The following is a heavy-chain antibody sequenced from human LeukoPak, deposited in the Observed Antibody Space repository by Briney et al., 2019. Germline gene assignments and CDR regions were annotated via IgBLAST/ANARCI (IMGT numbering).Heavy chain of an antibody. CDR3: AREERLRWTAY. D-gene: IGHD4-23*01. CDR2: ISSDGTTI. V-gene: IGHV3-11*01. CDR1: GFTFSDYY. Sequence: GGSLRLSCAASGFTFSDYYMSWILQAPGKGLEWLSYISSDGTTIQYADSVKGRFTISRGNAKNSLYLQMNSLRAEHTAVYYCAREERLRWTAYWGQGTLVTVSS. J-gene: IGHJ4*02.